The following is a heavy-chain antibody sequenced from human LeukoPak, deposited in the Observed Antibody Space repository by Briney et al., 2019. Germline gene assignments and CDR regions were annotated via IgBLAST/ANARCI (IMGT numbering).Heavy chain of an antibody. V-gene: IGHV4-59*08. CDR3: ARRGSNWGYYFDY. J-gene: IGHJ4*02. D-gene: IGHD7-27*01. Sequence: SETLSLTCTVSGASISSYYWSWIRQPPGKGLEWIGYISYSGSTNYNPSLKSRVTISVDTSKNQFSLKLSSVTAADTAVYYCARRGSNWGYYFDYWGQGTLVTVSS. CDR1: GASISSYY. CDR2: ISYSGST.